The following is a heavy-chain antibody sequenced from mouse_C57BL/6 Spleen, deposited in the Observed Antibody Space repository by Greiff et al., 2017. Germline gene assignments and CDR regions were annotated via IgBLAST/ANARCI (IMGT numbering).Heavy chain of an antibody. CDR3: TRDGGLYGNYLYYFDY. J-gene: IGHJ2*01. Sequence: EVKLVESGEGLVKPGGSLKLPCAASGFTFSSYAMSWVRQTPEKRLEWVAYISSGGDYIYYADTVKGRFTISRDNARNTLYLQMSSLKSEDTAMYYCTRDGGLYGNYLYYFDYWGQGTTLTVSS. CDR2: ISSGGDYI. CDR1: GFTFSSYA. D-gene: IGHD2-1*01. V-gene: IGHV5-9-1*02.